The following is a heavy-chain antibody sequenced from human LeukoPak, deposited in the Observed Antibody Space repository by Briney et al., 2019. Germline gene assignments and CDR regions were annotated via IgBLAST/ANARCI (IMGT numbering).Heavy chain of an antibody. D-gene: IGHD3-10*01. V-gene: IGHV1-46*01. CDR3: ARSANYYGSGSYYPAGS. Sequence: GASVKVSCKASGYTFTSYYMHWVRQAPGQGLEWMGIINPSGGSTSYAQKFQGRVTMTRDTSTSTVYMELSSLRSEDTAVYYCARSANYYGSGSYYPAGSWGQGTLVTVSS. CDR1: GYTFTSYY. J-gene: IGHJ4*02. CDR2: INPSGGST.